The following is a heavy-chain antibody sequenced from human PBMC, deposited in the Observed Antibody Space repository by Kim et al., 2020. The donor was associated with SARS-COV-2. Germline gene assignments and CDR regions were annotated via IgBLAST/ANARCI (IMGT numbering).Heavy chain of an antibody. CDR3: ARELGGVVIEPTFDY. CDR2: IKQDGSEK. Sequence: GGSLRLSCAASGFTLSSYWMSWVRQAPGKGLEWVANIKQDGSEKYYVDSVKGRFTISRDNAKNSLYLQMNRLRAEDTAVYYCARELGGVVIEPTFDYWGQGTLVTVSS. D-gene: IGHD3-3*01. J-gene: IGHJ4*02. V-gene: IGHV3-7*01. CDR1: GFTLSSYW.